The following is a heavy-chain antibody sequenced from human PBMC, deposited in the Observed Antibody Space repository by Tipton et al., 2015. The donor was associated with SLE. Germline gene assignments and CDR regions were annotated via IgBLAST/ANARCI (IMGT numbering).Heavy chain of an antibody. J-gene: IGHJ3*01. D-gene: IGHD3-16*01. CDR2: IYGSDDTT. V-gene: IGHV3-23*01. CDR1: GFSFSNNA. Sequence: SLRLSCVASGFSFSNNAMAWVRQAPGKGLEWVSAIYGSDDTTHHADSVKGRFIISRDTTRNTLYLQMNSLRAEDTAVYFCAKDVLRWAFDFWGQGTMVTVSS. CDR3: AKDVLRWAFDF.